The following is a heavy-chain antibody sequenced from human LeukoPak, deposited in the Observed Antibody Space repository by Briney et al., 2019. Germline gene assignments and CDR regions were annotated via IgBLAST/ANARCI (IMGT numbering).Heavy chain of an antibody. J-gene: IGHJ3*02. CDR3: ARGSDITVYAFDI. Sequence: ASVKVSCKASGYTFSSNGISWVRQAPGQGLEWVGWISAYSGNSNYAQKFQGRVTITADKSTSTAYMELSSLRSEDTAVYYCARGSDITVYAFDIWGQGTMVTVSS. D-gene: IGHD5-12*01. CDR2: ISAYSGNS. V-gene: IGHV1-18*01. CDR1: GYTFSSNG.